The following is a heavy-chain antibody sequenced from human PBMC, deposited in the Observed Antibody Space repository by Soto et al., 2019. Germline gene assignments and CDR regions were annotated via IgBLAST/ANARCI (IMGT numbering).Heavy chain of an antibody. CDR2: ISAYNGNT. CDR3: VRAPRSVGGWKDYYYGMDV. V-gene: IGHV1-18*01. CDR1: GYTFTSYG. J-gene: IGHJ6*02. D-gene: IGHD6-19*01. Sequence: QVQLVQSGAEVKKPGASVKVSCKASGYTFTSYGISWVRQAPGQGREWMGWISAYNGNTNYAQKLQGRVTMTTDTSTSTAYMELRSLRSDDTAVYYCVRAPRSVGGWKDYYYGMDVWRQGTTVTVSS.